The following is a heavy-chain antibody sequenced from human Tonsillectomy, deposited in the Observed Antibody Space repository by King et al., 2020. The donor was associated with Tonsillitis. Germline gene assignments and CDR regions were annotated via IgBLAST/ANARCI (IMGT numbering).Heavy chain of an antibody. J-gene: IGHJ4*02. Sequence: VQLVESGAEVKKPGASVKVSCKASGYTFTSYSISWVRQAPGQGLEWMGWISAYNGNTNYTQKLQGRVTMTTDTSTSTDYMELRSLRSDDTAVYYCARDIDDYGLFDYWGQGTLVTVSS. CDR2: ISAYNGNT. CDR1: GYTFTSYS. V-gene: IGHV1-18*04. D-gene: IGHD4-17*01. CDR3: ARDIDDYGLFDY.